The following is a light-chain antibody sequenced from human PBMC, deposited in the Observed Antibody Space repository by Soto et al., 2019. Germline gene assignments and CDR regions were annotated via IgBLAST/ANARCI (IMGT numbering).Light chain of an antibody. Sequence: EVVMTQSPATLSVSPGERVTLSCRASQSVRSNLAWYQQKHGQSPRILIYGASTRDTGIPARFSGSWSGTEFTLPISRLQSEDFEVYYCQQYNNLPRTFGGGTKVDIK. V-gene: IGKV3-15*01. CDR2: GAS. J-gene: IGKJ4*01. CDR1: QSVRSN. CDR3: QQYNNLPRT.